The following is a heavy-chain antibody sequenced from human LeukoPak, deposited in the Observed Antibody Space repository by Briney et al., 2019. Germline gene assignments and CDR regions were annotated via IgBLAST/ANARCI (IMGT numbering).Heavy chain of an antibody. CDR1: GFNFGSYS. J-gene: IGHJ4*02. Sequence: GGSLRLSCAASGFNFGSYSMTWVRQAPGKGLEWVSVMSADSATTFYADSVKGRFTISRDNAKNTLYLQMNSLRAEDTAVYYCARGLSGYSSSLGYWGQGTLVTVSS. CDR3: ARGLSGYSSSLGY. CDR2: MSADSATT. D-gene: IGHD6-6*01. V-gene: IGHV3-23*01.